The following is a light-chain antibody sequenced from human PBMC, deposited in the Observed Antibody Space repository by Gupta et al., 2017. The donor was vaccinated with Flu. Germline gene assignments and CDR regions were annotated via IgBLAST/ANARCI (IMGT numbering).Light chain of an antibody. CDR2: AAS. Sequence: DIGGWVAWYQQKPRKPPKLLIYAASSLQTGVPSRFSGGGSGTDFTLIINGLQSEDAATYLCLQADSFPYTFGQGTKVEVK. CDR1: DIGGW. J-gene: IGKJ2*01. CDR3: LQADSFPYT. V-gene: IGKV1-12*01.